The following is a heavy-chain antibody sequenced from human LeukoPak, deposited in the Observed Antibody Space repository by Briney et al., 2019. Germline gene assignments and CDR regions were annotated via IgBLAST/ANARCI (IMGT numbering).Heavy chain of an antibody. D-gene: IGHD6-6*01. Sequence: ASVKVSCKVSGYTLTELSMHWVRQAPGQGLEWMGRINPNSGGTNYAQNFQGRVTMTRDTSTSTAYMELSRLTSDDTAVYYCARAAGSSSSPNPFDYWGQGTLVTVSS. CDR3: ARAAGSSSSPNPFDY. J-gene: IGHJ4*02. CDR1: GYTLTELS. V-gene: IGHV1-2*06. CDR2: INPNSGGT.